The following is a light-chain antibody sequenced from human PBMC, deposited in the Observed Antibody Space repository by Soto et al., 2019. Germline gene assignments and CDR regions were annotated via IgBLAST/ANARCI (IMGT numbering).Light chain of an antibody. Sequence: QSVLTQPASVSGSPGQSIAISCTGTSSDVGSYTYVSWYQQHPGKAPKLMIFDVSNRPSGVSDRFSGSKSGNTASLTISGLQADDEADYYCSSYTISSTYVFGTGTQLTVL. CDR1: SSDVGSYTY. J-gene: IGLJ1*01. CDR2: DVS. V-gene: IGLV2-14*01. CDR3: SSYTISSTYV.